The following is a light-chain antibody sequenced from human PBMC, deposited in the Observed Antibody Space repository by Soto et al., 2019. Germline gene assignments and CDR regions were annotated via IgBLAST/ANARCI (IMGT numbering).Light chain of an antibody. V-gene: IGLV2-23*01. CDR1: NSDIGSRNL. CDR3: CSYTNSGSFV. J-gene: IGLJ1*01. Sequence: QSVLAQPASVSGSPGQSITISCTGTNSDIGSRNLVSWYQQHPAIAPKLIIYEGSRRPSGISDRFSGSRSGNTASLTISGLRAEDEADYYCCSYTNSGSFVFGTGTKVTAL. CDR2: EGS.